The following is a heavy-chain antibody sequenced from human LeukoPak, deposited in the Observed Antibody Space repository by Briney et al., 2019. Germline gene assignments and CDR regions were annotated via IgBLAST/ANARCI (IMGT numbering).Heavy chain of an antibody. CDR1: GDSVSSNSAA. Sequence: SQTLSLTCAISGDSVSSNSAAWNWIRQSPSRGLEWLGRTYYRSKWYNDYAVSVKSRITINPDTSKNQFSLQLNSVTPEDTAVYYCAREYSSSWYVPYHFDYWGQGTLVTVSS. D-gene: IGHD6-13*01. V-gene: IGHV6-1*01. CDR2: TYYRSKWYN. J-gene: IGHJ4*02. CDR3: AREYSSSWYVPYHFDY.